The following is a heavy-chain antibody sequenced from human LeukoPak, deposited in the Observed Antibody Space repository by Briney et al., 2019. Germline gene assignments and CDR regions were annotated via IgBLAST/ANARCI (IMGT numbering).Heavy chain of an antibody. CDR2: IYYSGST. Sequence: SETLSLTCTVSGGSISSYNWSWIRQPPGKGLEWIGYIYYSGSTNYKPSLKSRVTISVDTPKNQFSLKLSSATAADTAVYYCARDISGIAVAGGFDYWGQGTLVTVSS. J-gene: IGHJ4*02. CDR1: GGSISSYN. D-gene: IGHD6-19*01. V-gene: IGHV4-59*01. CDR3: ARDISGIAVAGGFDY.